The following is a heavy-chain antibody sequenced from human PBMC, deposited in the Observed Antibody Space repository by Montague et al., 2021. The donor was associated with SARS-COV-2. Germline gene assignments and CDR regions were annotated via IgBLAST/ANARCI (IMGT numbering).Heavy chain of an antibody. CDR1: TDSFSGYY. J-gene: IGHJ5*02. V-gene: IGHV4-34*01. Sequence: SETLSLTCAVYTDSFSGYYWSWIRQSPGKGLEWIGEITHSGSTNHNPSLQSRVTISVDKSKKQVSLKLRSLTAAETAVYYCARGEVYDFWSGFLRYKWFGPWGQGTPVIVSS. CDR2: ITHSGST. CDR3: ARGEVYDFWSGFLRYKWFGP. D-gene: IGHD3-3*01.